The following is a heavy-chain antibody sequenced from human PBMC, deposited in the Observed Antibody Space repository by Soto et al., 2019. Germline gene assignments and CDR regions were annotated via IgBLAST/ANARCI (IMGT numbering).Heavy chain of an antibody. V-gene: IGHV4-4*02. J-gene: IGHJ4*02. Sequence: QVQLQESGPGLVKPSGTLSLTCAVSGVSIKSDNWWTWVRQSPGKGLEWIAEIYHSGGTNYNPSLRPRVPISVDMSTNQFSLKLISVTAADTAVYYCAAHRGNTYGPLDDWGQGNLVTVSS. CDR2: IYHSGGT. CDR1: GVSIKSDNW. CDR3: AAHRGNTYGPLDD. D-gene: IGHD5-18*01.